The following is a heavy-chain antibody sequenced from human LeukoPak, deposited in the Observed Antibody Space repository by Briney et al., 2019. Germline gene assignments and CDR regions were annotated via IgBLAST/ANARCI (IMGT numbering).Heavy chain of an antibody. CDR3: RATGRPDY. Sequence: GALRLSCAAAGFDFDTYYIHWVRQTPGKGLEWISYISPGSDSMDYADSVKGRFTISRDNAKKSVFLQMSSLRDEDTAVYYCRATGRPDYWGQGTLVTVSS. CDR2: ISPGSDSM. CDR1: GFDFDTYY. J-gene: IGHJ4*02. D-gene: IGHD1-1*01. V-gene: IGHV3-48*02.